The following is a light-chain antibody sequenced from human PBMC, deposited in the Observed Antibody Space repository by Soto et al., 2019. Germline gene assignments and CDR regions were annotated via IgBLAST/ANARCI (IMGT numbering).Light chain of an antibody. CDR2: KAS. Sequence: DIQMTQSPSTLSASVGDRVTITCRASQSISSWVAWYQQKPGKAPKLLIYKASSLESGVPSRFSGSGSGTEFTLTISSLQPDDLATYYCQQYNSYSLLTFGGGTKVEIK. CDR1: QSISSW. CDR3: QQYNSYSLLT. J-gene: IGKJ4*01. V-gene: IGKV1-5*03.